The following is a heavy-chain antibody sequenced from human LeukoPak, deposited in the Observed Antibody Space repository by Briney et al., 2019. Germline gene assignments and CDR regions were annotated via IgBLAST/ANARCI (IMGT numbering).Heavy chain of an antibody. CDR2: IWYDGSNK. V-gene: IGHV3-33*01. Sequence: PGGSLRLSCAASGFTFSSYGMHWVRQAPGKGLEWVEVIWYDGSNKYYADSVKGRFTISRDNSKNTLYLQMNSLRAEDTAVYYCARDRGNWNDGDDAFDIWGQGTMVTVSS. D-gene: IGHD1-1*01. CDR3: ARDRGNWNDGDDAFDI. J-gene: IGHJ3*02. CDR1: GFTFSSYG.